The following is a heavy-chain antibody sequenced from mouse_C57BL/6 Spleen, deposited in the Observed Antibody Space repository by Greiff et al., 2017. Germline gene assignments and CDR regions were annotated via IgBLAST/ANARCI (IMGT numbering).Heavy chain of an antibody. Sequence: VQLQQSGPELVKPGASVTISCKASGYTFTDYYMNWVKQSHGKSLEWIGGINPNNGGTSYNQKLKGKATLTVDKSSSAAYMELRSITSEYSAAYCCARLGDVDYFDYWGQGTTLTVSS. CDR3: ARLGDVDYFDY. CDR2: INPNNGGT. J-gene: IGHJ2*01. D-gene: IGHD3-3*01. CDR1: GYTFTDYY. V-gene: IGHV1-26*01.